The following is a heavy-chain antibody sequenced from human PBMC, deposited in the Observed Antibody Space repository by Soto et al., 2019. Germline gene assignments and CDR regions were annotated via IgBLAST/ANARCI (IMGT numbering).Heavy chain of an antibody. V-gene: IGHV3-7*01. Sequence: GGSLRLSCAASGFTFSNYWMGWVRQAPGKGLEWVANTKPDGSEKYYVDSVKGRFTISRDSAKDSLYLQMNSLRAEDTAVYYCARGYSGYAYWGQGALVTVSS. CDR1: GFTFSNYW. CDR3: ARGYSGYAY. D-gene: IGHD5-12*01. J-gene: IGHJ4*02. CDR2: TKPDGSEK.